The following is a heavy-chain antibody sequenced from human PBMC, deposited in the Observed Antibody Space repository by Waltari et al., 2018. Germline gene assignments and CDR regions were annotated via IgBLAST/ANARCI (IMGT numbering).Heavy chain of an antibody. CDR1: GFPFLTYT. CDR2: ISPASGSI. V-gene: IGHV3-21*06. Sequence: GLVKPGGSLRLSCAASGFPFLTYTMNWVRQAPGKGLEWVASISPASGSIYYADSVTGRFSISRDNARNFLFLQMNSLRAEDTAVYYCARFEGAPYYFDFWGQGTLVTVSS. CDR3: ARFEGAPYYFDF. J-gene: IGHJ4*02.